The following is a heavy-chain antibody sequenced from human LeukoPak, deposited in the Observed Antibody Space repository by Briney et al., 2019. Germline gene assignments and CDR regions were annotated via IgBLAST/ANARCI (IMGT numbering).Heavy chain of an antibody. V-gene: IGHV1-18*01. CDR1: GYTFTSYG. CDR2: ISAYNGNT. CDR3: ATHGYSYGYYYYYGMDV. Sequence: GASVKVSCKASGYTFTSYGISWVRQAPGQGLEWMGWISAYNGNTNYAQKLQGRVTMTTDTSTSTAYMELRSLRFDDTAVYYCATHGYSYGYYYYYGMDVWGQGTTVTVSS. J-gene: IGHJ6*02. D-gene: IGHD5-18*01.